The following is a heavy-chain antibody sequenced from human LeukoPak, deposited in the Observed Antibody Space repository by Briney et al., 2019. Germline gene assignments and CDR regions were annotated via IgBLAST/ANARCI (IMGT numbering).Heavy chain of an antibody. D-gene: IGHD6-19*01. CDR2: INTDGTST. J-gene: IGHJ4*02. Sequence: GGSLRLSCAASGLSFSTYWMHWVRQAPGKGLVWVSRINTDGTSTWEADSVKGRFTISRDNAKNTLYLQMNSLRAEDTAVYYCARGGGYSSGANDYWGQGTLVTVSS. V-gene: IGHV3-74*01. CDR3: ARGGGYSSGANDY. CDR1: GLSFSTYW.